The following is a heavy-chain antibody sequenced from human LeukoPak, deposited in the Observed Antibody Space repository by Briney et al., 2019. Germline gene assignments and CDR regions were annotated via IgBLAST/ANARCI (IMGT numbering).Heavy chain of an antibody. V-gene: IGHV3-30*18. CDR2: ISYDGSSK. CDR3: AKGPDSSGYYSLDY. J-gene: IGHJ4*02. D-gene: IGHD3-22*01. Sequence: GRSLRLSCAASKFTFSTYDMHWGRQAPGKGLEWVAVISYDGSSKYYADSVKGRFTISRDNSKNTLYVQMNSLRTEDTAIYYCAKGPDSSGYYSLDYWGQGTLSPSPQ. CDR1: KFTFSTYD.